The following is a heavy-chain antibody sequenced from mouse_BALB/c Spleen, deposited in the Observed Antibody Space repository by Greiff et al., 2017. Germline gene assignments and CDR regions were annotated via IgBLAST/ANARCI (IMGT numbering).Heavy chain of an antibody. D-gene: IGHD2-12*01. V-gene: IGHV3-8*02. Sequence: EVKLMESGPSLVKPSQTLSLTCSVTGDSITSGYWNWIRKFPGNKLEYMGYISYSGSTYYNPSLKSRISITRDTSKNQYYLQLNSVTTEDTATYYCARYYDVYYYAMDYWGQGTSVTVSS. CDR2: ISYSGST. CDR3: ARYYDVYYYAMDY. CDR1: GDSITSGY. J-gene: IGHJ4*01.